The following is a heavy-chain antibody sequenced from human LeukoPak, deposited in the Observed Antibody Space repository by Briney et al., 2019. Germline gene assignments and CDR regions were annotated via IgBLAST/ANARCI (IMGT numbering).Heavy chain of an antibody. Sequence: PGGSLRLSCAASGLTFSSYWMSWVRQAPGQGLEWVANIKHDGSEKYYVDSVKGRFTISRDNGKNSLYLQMNSLRAEDTAMYYCARGPDRFDPWGQGTLVTVSS. CDR3: ARGPDRFDP. J-gene: IGHJ5*02. CDR2: IKHDGSEK. CDR1: GLTFSSYW. V-gene: IGHV3-7*01.